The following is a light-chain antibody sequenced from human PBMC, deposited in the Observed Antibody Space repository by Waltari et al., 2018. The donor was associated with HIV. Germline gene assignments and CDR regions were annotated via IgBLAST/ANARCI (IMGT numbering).Light chain of an antibody. J-gene: IGLJ3*02. CDR3: SSYTSNITRV. V-gene: IGLV2-14*03. Sequence: QSALTQPASVSGSPGQSITISCTGTSSDVGGYNYVSWYQQHPGKAPKLTIYDVSTRPSGVSNRFSGSKSGNTASLTISGLQAEDEADYYCSSYTSNITRVFGGGTKLTVL. CDR1: SSDVGGYNY. CDR2: DVS.